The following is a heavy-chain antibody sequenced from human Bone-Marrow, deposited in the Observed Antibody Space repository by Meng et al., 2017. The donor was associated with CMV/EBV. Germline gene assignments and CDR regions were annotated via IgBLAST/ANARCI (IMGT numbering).Heavy chain of an antibody. V-gene: IGHV3-30*02. CDR2: IRYDGSNK. D-gene: IGHD6-19*01. CDR1: GFTFSSYG. J-gene: IGHJ4*02. Sequence: GGSMRLSCAAYGFTFSSYGMHWVRQAPGKGLEWVAFIRYDGSNKYYADSVKGRFTISRDNSKNTLYLQMNSLRAEDTAVYYCAKDRGAIAVAGTGFDYWGQGTLVTVSS. CDR3: AKDRGAIAVAGTGFDY.